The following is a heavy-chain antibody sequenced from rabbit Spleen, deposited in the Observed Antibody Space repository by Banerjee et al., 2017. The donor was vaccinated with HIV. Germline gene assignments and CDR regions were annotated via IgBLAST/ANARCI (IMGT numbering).Heavy chain of an antibody. Sequence: QSLEESGGGLVKPEGSLTLTCTASGFSFNSGYDMCWVRQAPGKGLEWIACIYAGSSGSTYSATWAKGRFTISKTSSTTVTLQMTSLTAADTATYFCARDTSSSFSSYGMDLWGQGTLVTVS. V-gene: IGHV1S40*01. CDR2: IYAGSSGST. CDR3: ARDTSSSFSSYGMDL. J-gene: IGHJ6*01. D-gene: IGHD1-1*01. CDR1: GFSFNSGYD.